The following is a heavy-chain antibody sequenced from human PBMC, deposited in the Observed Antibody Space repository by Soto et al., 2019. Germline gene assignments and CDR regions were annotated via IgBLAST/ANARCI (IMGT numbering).Heavy chain of an antibody. V-gene: IGHV1-58*01. CDR3: AAGGNILTGYYTSYYYGMDV. D-gene: IGHD3-9*01. CDR1: GFTFTSSA. CDR2: IVVGSGNT. J-gene: IGHJ6*02. Sequence: SVKVSWQASGFTFTSSAVQWVRQARGQRREWIGWIVVGSGNTNYAQKFQERVTITRDMSTSTAYMELSSLRSEDTAVYYCAAGGNILTGYYTSYYYGMDVWGQGTTVTVSS.